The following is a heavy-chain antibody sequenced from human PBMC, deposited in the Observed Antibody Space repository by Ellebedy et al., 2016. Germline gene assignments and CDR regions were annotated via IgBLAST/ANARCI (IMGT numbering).Heavy chain of an antibody. D-gene: IGHD6-6*01. J-gene: IGHJ4*02. CDR1: GGSISSSNW. CDR3: ARRLAARNFDY. V-gene: IGHV4-4*02. Sequence: SETLSLXXAVSGGSISSSNWWSWVRQSPGKGLEWIGEINHSGGTNYNPSLKSRVTISVDTSKNQFSLKLSSVTAADTAVYYCARRLAARNFDYWGQGTLVTVSS. CDR2: INHSGGT.